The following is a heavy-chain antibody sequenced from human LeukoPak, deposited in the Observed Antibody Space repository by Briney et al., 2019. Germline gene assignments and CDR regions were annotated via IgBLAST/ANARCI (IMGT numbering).Heavy chain of an antibody. Sequence: PGGSLRLSCAASGFTFSSYGMHRVRQAPGKGLEWVAVIWYDGSNKYYADSVKGRFTISRDNSKNTLYLQMNSLRAEDTAVYYCARDGGDTAMVRVPLDYWGQGTLVTVSS. D-gene: IGHD5-18*01. J-gene: IGHJ4*02. CDR2: IWYDGSNK. V-gene: IGHV3-33*01. CDR3: ARDGGDTAMVRVPLDY. CDR1: GFTFSSYG.